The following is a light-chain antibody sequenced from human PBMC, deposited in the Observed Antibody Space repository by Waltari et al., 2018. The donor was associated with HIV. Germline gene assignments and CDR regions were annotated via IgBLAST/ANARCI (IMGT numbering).Light chain of an antibody. Sequence: EIVLTQSPGTLSLSPGERATLSCRASRSVGSSYLAWYQHKPGQAPRLVIYDTSTRATGVPPRFSGGGSGTDFSLTISSLQPEDYAIYYCQQRSSWPPGLFGQGTRL. CDR2: DTS. CDR3: QQRSSWPPGL. V-gene: IGKV3D-20*02. CDR1: RSVGSSY. J-gene: IGKJ5*01.